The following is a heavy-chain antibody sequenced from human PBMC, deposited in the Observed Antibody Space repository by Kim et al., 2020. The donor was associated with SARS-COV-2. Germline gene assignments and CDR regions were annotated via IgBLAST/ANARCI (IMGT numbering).Heavy chain of an antibody. CDR3: ARDIPDYGSGSYYNPAVGAEDY. D-gene: IGHD3-10*01. J-gene: IGHJ4*02. V-gene: IGHV7-4-1*02. CDR2: INTNTGNP. Sequence: ASVKVSCKASGYTFTSYAMNWVRQAPGQGLEWMGWINTNTGNPTYAQGFTGRFVFSLDTSVSTAYLQISSLKAEDTAVYYCARDIPDYGSGSYYNPAVGAEDYWGQGPLVTVSS. CDR1: GYTFTSYA.